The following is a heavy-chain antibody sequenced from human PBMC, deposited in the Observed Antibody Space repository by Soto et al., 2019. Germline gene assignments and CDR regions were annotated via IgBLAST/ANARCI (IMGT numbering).Heavy chain of an antibody. CDR3: AKSPGVVIAEAILQGVYYYGMDV. J-gene: IGHJ6*02. CDR1: GFTFSSYG. CDR2: ISSDGSNE. V-gene: IGHV3-30*18. D-gene: IGHD6-13*01. Sequence: QMHLVESGGGVVQPGRSLRLSCAASGFTFSSYGMHWVRQAPGKGLEWVALISSDGSNEYYADSVQGRFTVSRDNSKNMLYLQMNSLTAEDTALYYCAKSPGVVIAEAILQGVYYYGMDVWGQGTTVTVSS.